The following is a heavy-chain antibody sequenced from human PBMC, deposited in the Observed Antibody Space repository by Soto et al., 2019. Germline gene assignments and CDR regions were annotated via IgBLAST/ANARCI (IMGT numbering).Heavy chain of an antibody. CDR3: ARQGRVLIPSTMAKWFDP. Sequence: QLQLQESGPGVVKPSETLSLTCTVSSDSISSSTYYWGWIRQPPGKGLEWIGTIFYTGSTYYNPSLKSRVTISVDTSKNQFSLRLSSVTAADTAVYYCARQGRVLIPSTMAKWFDPWGQGTLVTVSS. D-gene: IGHD3-10*01. J-gene: IGHJ5*02. V-gene: IGHV4-39*01. CDR2: IFYTGST. CDR1: SDSISSSTYY.